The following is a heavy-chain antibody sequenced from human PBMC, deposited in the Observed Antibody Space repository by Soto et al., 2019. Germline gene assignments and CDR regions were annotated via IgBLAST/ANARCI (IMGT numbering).Heavy chain of an antibody. V-gene: IGHV1-8*01. J-gene: IGHJ6*03. Sequence: ASVKVSCKASGYTFTNYDITWVRQATGQGLEWLGWMNTQTGNTGYAERFQGRVTMTRDTSISTAYMELSNLGSEDTAAYYCARGFCSSTSCSTSPHYYYLDVWGKGTTVTVS. D-gene: IGHD2-2*02. CDR2: MNTQTGNT. CDR3: ARGFCSSTSCSTSPHYYYLDV. CDR1: GYTFTNYD.